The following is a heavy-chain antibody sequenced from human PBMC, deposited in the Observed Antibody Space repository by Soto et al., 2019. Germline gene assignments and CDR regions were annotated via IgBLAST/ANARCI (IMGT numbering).Heavy chain of an antibody. J-gene: IGHJ3*02. CDR3: AKELVVTDAFDI. V-gene: IGHV3-30*18. D-gene: IGHD2-15*01. Sequence: GGSLRLSCAASGFTFSSYGMHWVRQAPGKGLEWVAVISYDGSNKYYADSVKGRFTISRDNSKNTLYLQMNSLRAEDTAVYYCAKELVVTDAFDIWGQGTMVTVSS. CDR1: GFTFSSYG. CDR2: ISYDGSNK.